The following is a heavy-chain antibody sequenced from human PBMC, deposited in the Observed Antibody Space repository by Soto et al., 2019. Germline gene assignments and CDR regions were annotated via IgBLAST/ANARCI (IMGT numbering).Heavy chain of an antibody. CDR3: ASGYCSGGSCYLNDIEVWGV. Sequence: QLQLQESGPGLVKPSETLSLTCTVSGGSISSSSYYWGWIRQPPGKGLEWIGSIYYSGSTYYNPSLKSRVTISVDTSKNQFSLKLSSVTAADTAVYYCASGYCSGGSCYLNDIEVWGVWGQGTTVTVSS. CDR2: IYYSGST. V-gene: IGHV4-39*01. D-gene: IGHD2-15*01. CDR1: GGSISSSSYY. J-gene: IGHJ6*02.